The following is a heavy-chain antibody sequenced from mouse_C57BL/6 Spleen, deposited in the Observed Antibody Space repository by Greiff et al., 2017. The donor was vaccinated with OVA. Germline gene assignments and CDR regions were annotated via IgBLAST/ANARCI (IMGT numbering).Heavy chain of an antibody. J-gene: IGHJ2*01. CDR1: GYTFTDYN. CDR3: ARGGSSGPYFDY. V-gene: IGHV1-18*01. Sequence: EVQLVESGPELVKPGASVKIPCKASGYTFTDYNMDWVKQSHGKSLEWIGDINPNNGGTIYNQKFKGKATLTVDKSSSTAYMELRSLTSEDTAVYYCARGGSSGPYFDYWGQGTTLTVSS. CDR2: INPNNGGT. D-gene: IGHD3-2*02.